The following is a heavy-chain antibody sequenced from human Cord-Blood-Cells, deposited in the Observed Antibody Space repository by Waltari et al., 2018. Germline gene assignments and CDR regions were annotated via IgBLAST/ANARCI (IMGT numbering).Heavy chain of an antibody. CDR2: IYYSGST. Sequence: QLQLQESGPGLVKPSETLSLTCPVSVGSISSSSYYWGWIRQPPGKGLEWIGGIYYSGSTYYNPSLKSRVTISVDTSKNQFSLKLSSVTAADTAVYYCARGGYSGPGDAFDIWGQGTMVTVSS. D-gene: IGHD5-12*01. CDR3: ARGGYSGPGDAFDI. J-gene: IGHJ3*02. CDR1: VGSISSSSYY. V-gene: IGHV4-39*01.